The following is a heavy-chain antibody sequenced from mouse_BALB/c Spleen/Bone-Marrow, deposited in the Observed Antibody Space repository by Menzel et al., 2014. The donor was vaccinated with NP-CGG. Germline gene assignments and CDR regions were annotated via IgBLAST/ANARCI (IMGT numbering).Heavy chain of an antibody. Sequence: EVKLVESGGGLVQPGGSLKLSCAASGFTFSSYGMSWVRQTPDKRLELVATINSNGGSTYYPDSVKGRFTISRDNAKNTLYLQMSSLKSEDTAMYYCARDSNDYWGKAPLSQSPQ. CDR2: INSNGGST. CDR1: GFTFSSYG. J-gene: IGHJ2*01. V-gene: IGHV5-6-3*01. CDR3: ARDSNDY.